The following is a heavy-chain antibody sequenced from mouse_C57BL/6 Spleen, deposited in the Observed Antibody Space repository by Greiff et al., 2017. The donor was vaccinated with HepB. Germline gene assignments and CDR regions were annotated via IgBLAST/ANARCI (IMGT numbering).Heavy chain of an antibody. D-gene: IGHD2-4*01. J-gene: IGHJ1*03. V-gene: IGHV1-55*01. CDR3: AICDYDGDWYFDV. CDR1: GYTFTSYW. CDR2: IYPGSGST. Sequence: VKLQQSGAELVKPGASVKMSCKASGYTFTSYWITWVKQRPGQGLEWIGEIYPGSGSTNYNEKFKSKATLTVDTSSSTAYMQLSSLTSEDSTVYYCAICDYDGDWYFDVWGTGTTVTVSS.